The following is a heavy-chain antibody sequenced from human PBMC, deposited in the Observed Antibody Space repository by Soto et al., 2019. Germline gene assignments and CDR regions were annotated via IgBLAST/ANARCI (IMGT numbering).Heavy chain of an antibody. CDR2: ISAYNGNT. J-gene: IGHJ2*01. CDR1: GYTFTSYG. Sequence: QVQLVQSGGEVKKPGASVKVSCKASGYTFTSYGISWVRQAPGQGLEWMGWISAYNGNTNYAQKLQGRVTMTTDTSTSTAYMELRSLRSDDTAVYYCARENSEWLRYSFDWYFDLWGRGTLVTVSS. CDR3: ARENSEWLRYSFDWYFDL. D-gene: IGHD5-12*01. V-gene: IGHV1-18*01.